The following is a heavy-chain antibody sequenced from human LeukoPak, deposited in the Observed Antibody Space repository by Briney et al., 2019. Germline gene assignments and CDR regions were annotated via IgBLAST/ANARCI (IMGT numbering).Heavy chain of an antibody. J-gene: IGHJ4*02. CDR2: ISGDGGST. Sequence: PGGSLRLSCAAAGFTFDDYAMHWVRQAPGKGLEWVSVISGDGGSTSYADSVKGRFTISRDNSKNSLYLQMNSLRTEDTALYYCAKRTAMVTDYFDSWGQGTLVTVSS. V-gene: IGHV3-43*02. CDR1: GFTFDDYA. D-gene: IGHD5-18*01. CDR3: AKRTAMVTDYFDS.